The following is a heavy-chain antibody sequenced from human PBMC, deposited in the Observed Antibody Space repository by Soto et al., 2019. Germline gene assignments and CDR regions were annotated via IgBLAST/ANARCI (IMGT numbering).Heavy chain of an antibody. Sequence: ASVKVSCKVSGYSVMELSIHWVRQAPGKGLEWMGGFDPDEGATVYAQKFQGRVTMTEDASTDTAYLELRSLRSEDTALYYCATLWVGNMIIFGGVSASDYWGQGTLVTVSS. V-gene: IGHV1-24*01. CDR2: FDPDEGAT. CDR3: ATLWVGNMIIFGGVSASDY. D-gene: IGHD3-16*01. CDR1: GYSVMELS. J-gene: IGHJ4*02.